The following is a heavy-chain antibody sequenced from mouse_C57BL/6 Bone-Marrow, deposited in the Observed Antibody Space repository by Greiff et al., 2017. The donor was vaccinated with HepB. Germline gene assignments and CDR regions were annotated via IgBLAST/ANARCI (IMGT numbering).Heavy chain of an antibody. CDR1: GYTFPSYW. J-gene: IGHJ3*01. CDR3: ARAHGTSFFAY. CDR2: IDPSDSYT. D-gene: IGHD1-1*01. Sequence: QVQLQQPGAELVMPGASVKLSCKASGYTFPSYWMHWVKQRPGQGLEWIGEIDPSDSYTNYNQKFKGKSTLTVDKSSSTAYMQLSSLTSEDSAVYYCARAHGTSFFAYSCQGALFTVSP. V-gene: IGHV1-69*01.